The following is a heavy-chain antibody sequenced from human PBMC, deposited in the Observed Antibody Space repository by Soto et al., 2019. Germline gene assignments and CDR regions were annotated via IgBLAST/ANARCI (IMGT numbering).Heavy chain of an antibody. V-gene: IGHV4-34*01. D-gene: IGHD3-3*01. CDR2: INHSGST. J-gene: IGHJ5*02. CDR1: GGSFSGYY. CDR3: ARKRGHDFWSGSPIGWFDP. Sequence: SETLSLTCAVYGGSFSGYYWSWIRQPPGKGLEWIGEINHSGSTNYNPSLKSRVTISVDTSKNQFSLKLSSVTAADTAVYYCARKRGHDFWSGSPIGWFDPWGQGTLVTVSS.